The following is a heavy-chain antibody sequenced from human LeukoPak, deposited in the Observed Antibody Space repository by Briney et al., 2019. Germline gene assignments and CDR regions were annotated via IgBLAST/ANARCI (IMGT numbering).Heavy chain of an antibody. V-gene: IGHV3-23*01. CDR3: ANGGSSLVIHAFDI. CDR1: GFTFSNYA. Sequence: PGGSLRLSCAASGFTFSNYAMSWVRQAPGKGLEWVSAISGSASSTYHADSVKGRFTISRDNSKNTLYLQMNSLRTEDTALYYCANGGSSLVIHAFDIWGQGTVVTVSS. J-gene: IGHJ3*02. D-gene: IGHD2-21*01. CDR2: ISGSASST.